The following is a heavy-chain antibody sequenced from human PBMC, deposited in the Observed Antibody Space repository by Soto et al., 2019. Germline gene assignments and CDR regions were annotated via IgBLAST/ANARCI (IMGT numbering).Heavy chain of an antibody. D-gene: IGHD3-3*01. Sequence: QERLVQSGAEVRKPGSSLKVSCKVTGGTSTRYAINWVRQAPGQGLEWMGGIVPMFGTSKYAQQFQGRVTITADTSTNIAYMELRSLRSEDTAVYYCNRGSEYDFWSGYLWGQGTLVSVSS. CDR1: GGTSTRYA. J-gene: IGHJ4*02. CDR3: NRGSEYDFWSGYL. V-gene: IGHV1-69*06. CDR2: IVPMFGTS.